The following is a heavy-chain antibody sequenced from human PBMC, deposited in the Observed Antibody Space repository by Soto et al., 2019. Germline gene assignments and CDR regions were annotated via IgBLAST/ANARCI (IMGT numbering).Heavy chain of an antibody. J-gene: IGHJ5*02. D-gene: IGHD3-3*01. CDR1: GGSISSYY. CDR2: IYYSGST. CDR3: ARALPASRITIFGVVNLYWFDP. Sequence: SETLSLTCTVSGGSISSYYCSWIRQPPGKGLEWIGYIYYSGSTNYNPSLKSRVTISVDTSKNQFSLKLSSVTAADTAVYYCARALPASRITIFGVVNLYWFDPWGQGTLVTVSS. V-gene: IGHV4-59*01.